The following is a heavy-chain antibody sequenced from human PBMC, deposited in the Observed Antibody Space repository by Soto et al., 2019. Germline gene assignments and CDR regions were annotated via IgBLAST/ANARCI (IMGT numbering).Heavy chain of an antibody. CDR3: ARGSLEWLSFVLFY. D-gene: IGHD3-3*01. CDR1: GFTFSSYG. Sequence: GGSLRLSCAASGFTFSSYGMHWVRQAPGKGLEWVAVIWYDGSNKYYADSVKGRFTISRDNSKNTLYLQMNSLRAEDTAVYYCARGSLEWLSFVLFYWGQGTLVTVSS. J-gene: IGHJ4*02. V-gene: IGHV3-33*01. CDR2: IWYDGSNK.